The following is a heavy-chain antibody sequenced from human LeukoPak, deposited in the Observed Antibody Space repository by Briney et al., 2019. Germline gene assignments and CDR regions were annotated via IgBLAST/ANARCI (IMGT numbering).Heavy chain of an antibody. V-gene: IGHV1-8*02. Sequence: GSVKVSCKASGYTFTSYDINWVRQATGQGLEWMGWMNPNSGNTGYAQKFQGRVTMTRNTSISTAYMELSSLRSEDTAVYYCARPTAAGRMRDYYYYGMDVWGQGTTVTVSS. CDR3: ARPTAAGRMRDYYYYGMDV. CDR2: MNPNSGNT. CDR1: GYTFTSYD. J-gene: IGHJ6*02. D-gene: IGHD6-13*01.